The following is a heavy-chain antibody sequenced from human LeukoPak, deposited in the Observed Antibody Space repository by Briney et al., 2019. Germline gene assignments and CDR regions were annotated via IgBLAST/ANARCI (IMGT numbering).Heavy chain of an antibody. Sequence: GGSLRLSCFASGFIFGDHDMSWVRQAPGKGLEWVRFIRSKAYGGTTEYAASVEGRFTISRDDSRGIAYLQMNSLKTEDTAFYYCTRGPILLWIHNGMDVWGQGTTVTVSS. CDR1: GFIFGDHD. V-gene: IGHV3-49*04. D-gene: IGHD2/OR15-2a*01. J-gene: IGHJ6*02. CDR3: TRGPILLWIHNGMDV. CDR2: IRSKAYGGTT.